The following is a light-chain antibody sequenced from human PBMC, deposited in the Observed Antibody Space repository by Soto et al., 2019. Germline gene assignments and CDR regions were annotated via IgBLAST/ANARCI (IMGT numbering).Light chain of an antibody. CDR2: DTS. Sequence: EIVLTQSPATLSLSPGERATLSCRASQSVSNYLAWYQQKPGQSPRLLIYDTSSRATGIPARFSGSGSGTDFTLTITSLEPEDFAVYYCQHRTSWPTTFGRGTMADI. V-gene: IGKV3-11*01. CDR1: QSVSNY. CDR3: QHRTSWPTT. J-gene: IGKJ1*01.